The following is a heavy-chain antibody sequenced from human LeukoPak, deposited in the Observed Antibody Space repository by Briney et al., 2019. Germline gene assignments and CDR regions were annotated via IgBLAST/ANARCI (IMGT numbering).Heavy chain of an antibody. D-gene: IGHD2-15*01. CDR1: GFTFSSYT. Sequence: GESLRLSCAASGFTFSSYTMNWVRQTPGKGPEGVSYISSSSSTIYYADSVKGRFTISRDNAKNSLYLQMNSLRDEDTAVYYCARGGYCSGGSCYPAMDVWGQGTTVTVSS. V-gene: IGHV3-48*02. CDR3: ARGGYCSGGSCYPAMDV. CDR2: ISSSSSTI. J-gene: IGHJ6*02.